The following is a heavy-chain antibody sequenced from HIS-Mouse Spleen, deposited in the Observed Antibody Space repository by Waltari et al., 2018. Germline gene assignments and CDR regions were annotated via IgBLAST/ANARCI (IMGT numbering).Heavy chain of an antibody. Sequence: QVQLVESGGGVVQPGRSLRLSCSASGFTFSSYAMHWVRQAPGKGLEWVAVISYDGSNKDYADSVKGRFTISRDNSKNTLYLQMNSLRAEDTAVYYCARPKYNWNSIWFDPWGQGTLVTVSS. J-gene: IGHJ5*02. D-gene: IGHD1-7*01. V-gene: IGHV3-30*01. CDR3: ARPKYNWNSIWFDP. CDR1: GFTFSSYA. CDR2: ISYDGSNK.